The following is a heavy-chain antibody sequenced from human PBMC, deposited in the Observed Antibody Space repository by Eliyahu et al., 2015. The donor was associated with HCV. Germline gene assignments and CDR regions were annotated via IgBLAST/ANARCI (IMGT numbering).Heavy chain of an antibody. Sequence: QVQLVQSGAEVKKPGASVXVSCKASGYXFXAYXXHWVRQAPGKGLEWMGRINPNXGGTNYAQKFQXRVTMTRDTSISTAYMELSRLRSDDTAVYYCARGRWYYYDSSGYSNWYFDLWGRGTLVTVSS. CDR3: ARGRWYYYDSSGYSNWYFDL. V-gene: IGHV1-2*06. CDR2: INPNXGGT. CDR1: GYXFXAYX. J-gene: IGHJ2*01. D-gene: IGHD3-22*01.